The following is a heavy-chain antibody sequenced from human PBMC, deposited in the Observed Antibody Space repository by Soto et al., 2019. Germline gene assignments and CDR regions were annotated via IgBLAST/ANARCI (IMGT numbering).Heavy chain of an antibody. CDR3: AREMGTGGAFDI. CDR2: IKQDGSEK. D-gene: IGHD3-16*01. Sequence: GGSLRLSCAASGFTFSSYWMSWVRQAKGKGLEWGANIKQDGSEKYYVDSVKGRFTISRDNAKNSLYLQMNSLIAEDTAVHYCAREMGTGGAFDIWGQGTMVTVSS. V-gene: IGHV3-7*03. J-gene: IGHJ3*02. CDR1: GFTFSSYW.